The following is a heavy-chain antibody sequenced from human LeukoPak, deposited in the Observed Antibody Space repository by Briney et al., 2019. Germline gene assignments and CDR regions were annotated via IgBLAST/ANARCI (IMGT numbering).Heavy chain of an antibody. D-gene: IGHD2-8*01. J-gene: IGHJ5*02. CDR3: ARVVLMVYAARWFDP. V-gene: IGHV1-18*01. CDR1: GGTFSSYD. Sequence: ASVKVSCKASGGTFSSYDISWVRPAPGQGLEWMGWISAYNGNTNYAQKLQGRVTMTTDTSTSTAYMELRSLRSDDTAVYYCARVVLMVYAARWFDPWGQGTLVTVSS. CDR2: ISAYNGNT.